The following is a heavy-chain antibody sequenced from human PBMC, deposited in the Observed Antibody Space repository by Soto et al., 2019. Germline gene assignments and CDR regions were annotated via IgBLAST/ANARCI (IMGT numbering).Heavy chain of an antibody. D-gene: IGHD2-2*01. J-gene: IGHJ6*03. CDR1: GFTFSSYW. V-gene: IGHV3-7*01. CDR3: ASCSTSRYYYYYMDV. CDR2: IKQDGSEK. Sequence: GSLRLSCAASGFTFSSYWMGWVRQAPGKGLEWVANIKQDGSEKYYVDSVKGRFTISRDNAKNSLYLQMNSLRAEDTAVYYCASCSTSRYYYYYMDVWGKGTTVTVSS.